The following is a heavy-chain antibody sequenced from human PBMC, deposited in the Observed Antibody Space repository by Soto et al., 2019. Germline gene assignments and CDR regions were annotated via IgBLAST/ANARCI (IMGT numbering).Heavy chain of an antibody. D-gene: IGHD1-1*01. CDR3: ARGPRVSSTGTGAH. J-gene: IGHJ4*02. CDR1: GFTFSAYW. V-gene: IGHV3-74*01. CDR2: ISDDGPTA. Sequence: GGSLRLSCSVSGFTFSAYWMHWVRQVPGKGLTWVSRISDDGPTATYADSVKGRFVISRDNAKNSLYLEMNTLRADDSGLYYCARGPRVSSTGTGAHWGRGTLVTVSS.